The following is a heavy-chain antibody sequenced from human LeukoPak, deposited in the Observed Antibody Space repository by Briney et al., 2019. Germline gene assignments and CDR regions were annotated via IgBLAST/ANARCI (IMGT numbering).Heavy chain of an antibody. Sequence: PSETLSLTCTVSGVSVIGGSGYYWGWVRQSPEKGLEWIGSLYYSGSTYYNPSLNGRATVSIDTSKNHFSLNLTSVTAADTAVYFCARHASHSCRFEPWGQGTLVTVSS. V-gene: IGHV4-39*01. CDR3: ARHASHSCRFEP. CDR2: LYYSGST. D-gene: IGHD1-26*01. J-gene: IGHJ5*02. CDR1: GVSVIGGSGYY.